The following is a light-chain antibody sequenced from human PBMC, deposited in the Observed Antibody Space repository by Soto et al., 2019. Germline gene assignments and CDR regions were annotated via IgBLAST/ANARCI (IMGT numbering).Light chain of an antibody. Sequence: EIVMTQSPASLSVSPGERPTLSCRASQSVSSNLAWYQQKPGQAPRLLIYGASTRATGIPARFSGSGSGTEFTLTISGLQSEDFAVYYCQQYNNWPPTFGQGTKVDI. CDR1: QSVSSN. J-gene: IGKJ1*01. CDR2: GAS. V-gene: IGKV3-15*01. CDR3: QQYNNWPPT.